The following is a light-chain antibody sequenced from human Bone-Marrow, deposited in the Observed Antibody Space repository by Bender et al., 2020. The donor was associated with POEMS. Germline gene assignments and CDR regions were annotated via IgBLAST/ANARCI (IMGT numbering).Light chain of an antibody. CDR1: TSDIGSYNL. Sequence: QSALTQPASVSGSPGQSITISCSGSTSDIGSYNLVSWNQHHPDKAPKLLIYEASNRPSGVSDRFSGSKSGNTAYLKISGLQPEDEANYYCCSYEGTSWLFGRGTKVTVL. J-gene: IGLJ3*02. CDR3: CSYEGTSWL. V-gene: IGLV2-23*01. CDR2: EAS.